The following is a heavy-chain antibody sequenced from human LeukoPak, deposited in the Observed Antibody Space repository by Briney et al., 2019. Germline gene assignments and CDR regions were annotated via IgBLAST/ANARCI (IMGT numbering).Heavy chain of an antibody. CDR1: GGSISSYY. V-gene: IGHV4-4*07. CDR3: ARVGPYDILTGYYAYYFDY. CDR2: IYTSENT. D-gene: IGHD3-9*01. J-gene: IGHJ4*02. Sequence: SETLSLTCTVSGGSISSYYWSWIRQPARKGLEWIGRIYTSENTDYNPSLKSRVTMSVDTSKNQFSLKLSSVTAAETAVYYCARVGPYDILTGYYAYYFDYWGQGTLVTVSS.